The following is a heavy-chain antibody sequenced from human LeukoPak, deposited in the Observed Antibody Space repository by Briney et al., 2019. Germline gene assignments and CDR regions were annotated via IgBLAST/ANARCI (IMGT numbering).Heavy chain of an antibody. CDR1: GFTFSHHG. CDR3: ARDRSGGNTGPVDY. Sequence: SGGSLRLSCAASGFTFSHHGMHWVRQAPGKGLEWVAFIRNDGSNHYYADSVKGRFTISRDNSKNNVYLQMYSLRAEDTAVYYCARDRSGGNTGPVDYWGQGTLVTVSS. D-gene: IGHD4-23*01. CDR2: IRNDGSNH. J-gene: IGHJ4*02. V-gene: IGHV3-30*02.